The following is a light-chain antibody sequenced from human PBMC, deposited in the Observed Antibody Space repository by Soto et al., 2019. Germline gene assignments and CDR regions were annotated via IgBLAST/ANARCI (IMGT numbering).Light chain of an antibody. J-gene: IGKJ4*01. Sequence: EIVLTQSPGTLSLSPGERATLSCRASQSVSSCYLAWYQQKPGQAPRLLIYGASSRATGIPDRFSGSGSGTDFTLTISRLEPKDFAVYYCQQYGSSPPLTFGGGTKVEIK. CDR2: GAS. CDR3: QQYGSSPPLT. V-gene: IGKV3-20*01. CDR1: QSVSSCY.